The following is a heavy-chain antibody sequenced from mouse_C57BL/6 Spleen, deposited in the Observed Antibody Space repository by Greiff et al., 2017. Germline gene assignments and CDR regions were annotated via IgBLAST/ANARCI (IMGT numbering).Heavy chain of an antibody. CDR3: AIAYYSNYGFAY. V-gene: IGHV2-6*01. CDR1: GFSLTSYG. CDR2: IWGVGST. J-gene: IGHJ3*01. Sequence: QVQLQQSGPGLVAPSQSLSITCTVSGFSLTSYGVDWVRQSPGKGLEWLGVIWGVGSTNYNSALKSRLSISKDNSKSQVFLKMNSLQTDDTAMYYCAIAYYSNYGFAYWGQGTLVTVSA. D-gene: IGHD2-5*01.